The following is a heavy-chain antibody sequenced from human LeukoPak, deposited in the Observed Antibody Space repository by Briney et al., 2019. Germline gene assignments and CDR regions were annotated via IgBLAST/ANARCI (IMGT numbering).Heavy chain of an antibody. J-gene: IGHJ4*02. CDR3: AKAPGISLVRGFDY. D-gene: IGHD3-10*01. CDR1: GFTFSNYA. V-gene: IGHV3-23*01. CDR2: TSGSGGST. Sequence: RGSLRLSCAASGFTFSNYAMSWIRPAPGKGLEWVSGTSGSGGSTYYADSVKGRFTISRDNSKNTLYLQMNSLRAEDTAVYYCAKAPGISLVRGFDYWGQGTLVTVSS.